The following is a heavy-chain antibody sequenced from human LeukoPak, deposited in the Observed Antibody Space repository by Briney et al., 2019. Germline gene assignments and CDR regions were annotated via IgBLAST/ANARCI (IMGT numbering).Heavy chain of an antibody. D-gene: IGHD6-13*01. CDR3: ARKQQLVPWYFDY. J-gene: IGHJ4*02. CDR2: IKQDGSEK. Sequence: GGSLRLSCAASGFTFRSYWMSWVRQAPGKGLEWVANIKQDGSEKYYVDSVKGRFTISRDNDKNSLYLQMNSLRAEDTAVYYCARKQQLVPWYFDYWGQGTLVTVSS. CDR1: GFTFRSYW. V-gene: IGHV3-7*01.